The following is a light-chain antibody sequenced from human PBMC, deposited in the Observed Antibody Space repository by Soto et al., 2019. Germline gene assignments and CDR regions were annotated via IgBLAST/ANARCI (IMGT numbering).Light chain of an antibody. CDR2: GAS. CDR1: QSVSSK. CDR3: QQYNNWPLWT. V-gene: IGKV3-15*01. J-gene: IGKJ1*01. Sequence: EIVMTQSPAPLSVSVGERVTLSCRASQSVSSKLAWYQQKPGQAPRLLIYGASTRHTGIPARFSGSGSGTEFTLTTISLQSEDCAVYYFQQYNNWPLWTFGRGTKVEIK.